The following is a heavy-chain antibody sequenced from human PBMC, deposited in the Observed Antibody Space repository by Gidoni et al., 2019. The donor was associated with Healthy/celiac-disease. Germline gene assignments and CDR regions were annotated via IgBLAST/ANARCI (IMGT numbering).Heavy chain of an antibody. CDR2: IFSNDEK. V-gene: IGHV2-26*01. CDR3: ARGDGYNRRYWFDP. J-gene: IGHJ5*02. Sequence: VSWIRQPPGKALEWLAHIFSNDEKSYSTSLKSRLTISKDTSKSQVVLTMTNMDPVDTATYYCARGDGYNRRYWFDPWGQGTLVTVSS. D-gene: IGHD1-1*01.